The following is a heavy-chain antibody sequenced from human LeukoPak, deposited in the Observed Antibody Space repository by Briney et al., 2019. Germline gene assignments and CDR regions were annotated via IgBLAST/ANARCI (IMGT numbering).Heavy chain of an antibody. J-gene: IGHJ4*02. D-gene: IGHD3-10*01. V-gene: IGHV4-59*01. CDR2: IYYSGST. Sequence: SETLSLTCTVSGGSISSYYWSWIRQPPGKGLEWIGYIYYSGSTNYNPSLKSRVTISVDTSKNQFSLKLSSVAAADTAVYYCARDRELGYWGQGALVTVSS. CDR3: ARDRELGY. CDR1: GGSISSYY.